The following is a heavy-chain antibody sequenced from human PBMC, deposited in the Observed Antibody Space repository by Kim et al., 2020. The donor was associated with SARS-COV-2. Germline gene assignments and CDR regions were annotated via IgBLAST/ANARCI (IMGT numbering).Heavy chain of an antibody. V-gene: IGHV3-21*01. CDR2: SYI. Sequence: SYIDYADSVKGRFTISRDNTKNARYLQMNSLRAEDTGVYYGATGYYGVDVWGQGTTVTVSS. CDR3: ATGYYGVDV. J-gene: IGHJ6*02.